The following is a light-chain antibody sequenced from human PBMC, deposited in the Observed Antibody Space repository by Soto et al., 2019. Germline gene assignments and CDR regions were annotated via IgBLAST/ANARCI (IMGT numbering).Light chain of an antibody. V-gene: IGKV2-28*01. J-gene: IGKJ2*01. CDR2: LGS. Sequence: DIVMTQSPLSLPVTPGEPASISCRSSQSLLHSNGYNYLDWYLQKPGQSPQFLIYLGSSRASGVPDRFSGSGSGTVFTLKISRVEAEDVGVDYCMQALQTPATFGQGTKLEI. CDR3: MQALQTPAT. CDR1: QSLLHSNGYNY.